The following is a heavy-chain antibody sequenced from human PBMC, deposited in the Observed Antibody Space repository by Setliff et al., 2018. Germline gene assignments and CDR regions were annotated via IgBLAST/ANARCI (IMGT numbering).Heavy chain of an antibody. J-gene: IGHJ4*02. CDR1: GGSISSSSYH. CDR2: IIHSGST. Sequence: SETLSLTCTVSGGSISSSSYHWSWIRQPPGKGLEWIGEIIHSGSTNYNPSLKSRVTISMDTSKNQFSLKVSSVTAADTAVYYCARSFSRREKFLLDYWGQGALVTVSS. CDR3: ARSFSRREKFLLDY. V-gene: IGHV4-39*07.